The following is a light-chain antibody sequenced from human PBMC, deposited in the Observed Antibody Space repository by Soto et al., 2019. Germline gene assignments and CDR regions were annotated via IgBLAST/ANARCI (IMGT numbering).Light chain of an antibody. J-gene: IGKJ1*01. CDR2: DVS. CDR3: QHYKMYSPWT. CDR1: QSITTW. V-gene: IGKV1-5*01. Sequence: DIQMTQSPSTLSASVGDRVNITCRASQSITTWLASYQQRPGKAPKLLIYDVSSLQSGVPSSFSGSGSATEFTLPISSLQTHDFATYYCQHYKMYSPWTFGQGTKVDIK.